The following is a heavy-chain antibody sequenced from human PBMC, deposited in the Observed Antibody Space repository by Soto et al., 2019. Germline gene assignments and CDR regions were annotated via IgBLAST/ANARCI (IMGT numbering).Heavy chain of an antibody. CDR3: ARRLGPRSRFDP. D-gene: IGHD3-16*01. Sequence: KPSETLSLTCTVSGGSISSDYWTWIRQPPGKGLEWIGYIYYSGSAHYNPSLKSRVTISVDTSKKQFSLKLSSVTAADTAVYYCARRLGPRSRFDPWGQGTLVTVSS. CDR1: GGSISSDY. V-gene: IGHV4-59*08. CDR2: IYYSGSA. J-gene: IGHJ5*02.